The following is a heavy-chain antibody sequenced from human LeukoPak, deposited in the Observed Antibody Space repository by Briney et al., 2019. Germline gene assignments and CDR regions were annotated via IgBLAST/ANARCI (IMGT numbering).Heavy chain of an antibody. CDR2: ILNDESNR. D-gene: IGHD2-15*01. J-gene: IGHJ4*02. CDR1: GFTFSSYG. V-gene: IGHV3-30*18. Sequence: GGSLRLSCAASGFTFSSYGMHWVRQAPGKGLEWVAVILNDESNRYYVDSVKGRFTISRDNSKNTLYLQMDSLRAEDTAVYYCAKECGGSCQRRTFDYWGQGTLVTVSS. CDR3: AKECGGSCQRRTFDY.